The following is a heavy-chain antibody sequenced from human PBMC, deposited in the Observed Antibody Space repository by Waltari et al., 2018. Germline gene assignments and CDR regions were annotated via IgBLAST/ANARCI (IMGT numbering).Heavy chain of an antibody. D-gene: IGHD1-26*01. CDR3: ARDGFYRSGSYGMDV. J-gene: IGHJ6*02. Sequence: EVQLVESGGGLVQPGGSLRLSCAASGFTVSSNYMRWVRQAQGKGLGWVSVIYRGGSTYYADSGKGRFTISRHNSKNTLYLQMNSLRAEDTAVYYCARDGFYRSGSYGMDVWGQGTTVTVSS. CDR1: GFTVSSNY. CDR2: IYRGGST. V-gene: IGHV3-53*04.